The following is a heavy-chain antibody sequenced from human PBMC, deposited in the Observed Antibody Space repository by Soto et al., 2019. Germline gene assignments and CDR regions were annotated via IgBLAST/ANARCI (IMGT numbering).Heavy chain of an antibody. D-gene: IGHD3-10*01. V-gene: IGHV4-59*08. CDR3: ARQGFGPLHGLVDV. CDR1: GGSIRSYY. J-gene: IGHJ6*02. Sequence: QVQLQESGPGLVKPSETLSLSCTVSGGSIRSYYWSWFRQSPGKRMEWIGYVHHSWGSSYNPSLQSRVAISRDSSKSQFSLRVTSVTATDPAVYYCARQGFGPLHGLVDVWGQGTTVTVSS. CDR2: VHHSWGS.